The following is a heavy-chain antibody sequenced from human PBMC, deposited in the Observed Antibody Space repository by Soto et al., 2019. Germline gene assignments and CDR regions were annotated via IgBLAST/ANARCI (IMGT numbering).Heavy chain of an antibody. D-gene: IGHD6-13*01. CDR1: GGTFSSYA. J-gene: IGHJ5*02. V-gene: IGHV1-69*01. Sequence: QVQLVQSGAEVKKPGSSVKVSCKASGGTFSSYAISWVRQAPGQGLEWMGGIIPIFGTANYAQKFQGRVTITADESTSIAYMELSSLRSEDTAVYYCARDRAYMVSRRIAAAGTGWFDPWGQGTLVTVSS. CDR3: ARDRAYMVSRRIAAAGTGWFDP. CDR2: IIPIFGTA.